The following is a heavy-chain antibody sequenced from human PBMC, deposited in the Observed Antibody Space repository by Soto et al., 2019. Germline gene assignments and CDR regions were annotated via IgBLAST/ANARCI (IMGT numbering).Heavy chain of an antibody. Sequence: QVQLQESGPGLVKPSQTLSLTCTVSGGSISSGGYYWSWIRQHPGKGLEWIGYIYYSGSTYYNPSLKSRVTISVDTSKNQFSLKLSSVTAADTAVYYCAGVDCSSTSCHNPEGNWFDPWGQGTLVTVSS. V-gene: IGHV4-31*03. CDR1: GGSISSGGYY. J-gene: IGHJ5*02. CDR2: IYYSGST. CDR3: AGVDCSSTSCHNPEGNWFDP. D-gene: IGHD2-2*01.